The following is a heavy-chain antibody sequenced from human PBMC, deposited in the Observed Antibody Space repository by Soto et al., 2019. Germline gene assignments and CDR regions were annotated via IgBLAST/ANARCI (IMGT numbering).Heavy chain of an antibody. Sequence: GGSLRLSWAASGFTXSSYAMSRVLQAPGKGLEWVSAISGSGGSTYYADSVKGRFTISRDNSKNTLYLQMNSLRAEDTAVYYCAKGGPYDSSGFNFDYWGQGTLVTVSS. CDR2: ISGSGGST. D-gene: IGHD3-22*01. CDR1: GFTXSSYA. V-gene: IGHV3-23*01. J-gene: IGHJ4*02. CDR3: AKGGPYDSSGFNFDY.